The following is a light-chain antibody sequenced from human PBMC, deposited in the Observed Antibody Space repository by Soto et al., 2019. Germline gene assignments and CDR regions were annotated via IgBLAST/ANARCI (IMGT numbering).Light chain of an antibody. J-gene: IGLJ3*02. V-gene: IGLV1-44*01. CDR1: SSNIGSTA. Sequence: QPVLTQPPSASGTPGQRVTISCSGSSSNIGSTAVSWYQQLPGTAPKLLIYSNNQRPSGVPDRFSGSKSGASASLAISGLQSEDEANYYCCSYAGAYTWMFGGGTKVTVL. CDR3: CSYAGAYTWM. CDR2: SNN.